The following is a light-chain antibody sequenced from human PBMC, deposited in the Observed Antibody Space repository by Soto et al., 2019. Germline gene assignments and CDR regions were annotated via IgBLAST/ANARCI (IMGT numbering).Light chain of an antibody. V-gene: IGKV4-1*01. CDR3: QQYYSTPRT. J-gene: IGKJ2*01. CDR2: WAS. Sequence: DIVMTQSPDSLAVSLGERATINCKYSQSVLYSSNNKNYLAWYQQKPGQPPKLLIYWASTRESGVPDRFRGSGSGTDFTLTISSLQAEDVAVYYCQQYYSTPRTFGQGTKLEIK. CDR1: QSVLYSSNNKNY.